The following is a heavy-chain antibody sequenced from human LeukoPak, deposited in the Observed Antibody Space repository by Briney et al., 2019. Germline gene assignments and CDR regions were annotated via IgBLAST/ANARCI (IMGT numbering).Heavy chain of an antibody. CDR3: ARLVRDGFQGHYFDY. J-gene: IGHJ4*02. Sequence: SQTLSLTCTVSGGSISNSGYYWSWIRQHPGKGLEWIGYIYYSGSTYYNPSLKSRVTISVDTSKNQFSLKLSSVTAADTAVYYCARLVRDGFQGHYFDYWGQGTLVTVSS. D-gene: IGHD5-24*01. V-gene: IGHV4-31*03. CDR1: GGSISNSGYY. CDR2: IYYSGST.